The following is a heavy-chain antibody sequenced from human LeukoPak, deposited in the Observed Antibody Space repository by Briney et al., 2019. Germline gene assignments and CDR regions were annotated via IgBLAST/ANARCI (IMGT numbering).Heavy chain of an antibody. V-gene: IGHV3-30*02. J-gene: IGHJ3*02. CDR1: GFTFSSYG. CDR3: AREANNWNDRAGDAFDI. CDR2: IRYDGSNK. Sequence: GGSLRLSCAASGFTFSSYGMHWVRQAPGKGLEWVAFIRYDGSNKYYADSVKGRFTISRDNSKNTLYLQMNSLRAEDTAVYYCAREANNWNDRAGDAFDIWGQGTMVTVSS. D-gene: IGHD1-1*01.